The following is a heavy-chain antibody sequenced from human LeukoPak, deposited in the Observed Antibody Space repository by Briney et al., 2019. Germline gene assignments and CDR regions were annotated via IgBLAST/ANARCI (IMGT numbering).Heavy chain of an antibody. CDR2: IYYSGST. CDR3: ARSGIMITFGGVIASFDY. J-gene: IGHJ4*02. V-gene: IGHV4-31*03. CDR1: GGSISSGGYY. Sequence: SQTLSLTCTVSGGSISSGGYYWSWIRQHPGKGLEWIEYIYYSGSTYYNPSLKSRVTISVDTSKNQFSLKLSSVTAADTAVYYCARSGIMITFGGVIASFDYWGQGTLVTVSS. D-gene: IGHD3-16*02.